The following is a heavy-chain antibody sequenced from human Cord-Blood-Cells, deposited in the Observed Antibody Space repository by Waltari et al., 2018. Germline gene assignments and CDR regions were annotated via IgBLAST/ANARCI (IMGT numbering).Heavy chain of an antibody. D-gene: IGHD6-13*01. CDR2: FDPEDGET. CDR3: ATDRGGSSWYYYGMDV. Sequence: VQLGQSGGWGEKPWASRNGSVQVSGYTLHELSIHWVPQAPGKGLEWMGGFDPEDGETIYAQKFQGRVTMTEDTSTDTAYMELSSLRSEDTAVYYCATDRGGSSWYYYGMDVWGQGTTVTVSS. CDR1: GYTLHELS. V-gene: IGHV1-24*01. J-gene: IGHJ6*02.